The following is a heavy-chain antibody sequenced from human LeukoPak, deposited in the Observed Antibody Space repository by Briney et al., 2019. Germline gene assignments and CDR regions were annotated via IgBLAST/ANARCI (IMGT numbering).Heavy chain of an antibody. J-gene: IGHJ4*02. D-gene: IGHD6-6*01. CDR1: GFTFSSYG. Sequence: PGGFLRLSCAASGFTFSSYGMNWVRQAPGKGLEWVSSITSSSSYIYYADSVKGRFTISRDNAKNSLYLQMNSLRAEDTAVYYCARSYSSSRGTFDYWGQGTLVTVSS. V-gene: IGHV3-21*04. CDR2: ITSSSSYI. CDR3: ARSYSSSRGTFDY.